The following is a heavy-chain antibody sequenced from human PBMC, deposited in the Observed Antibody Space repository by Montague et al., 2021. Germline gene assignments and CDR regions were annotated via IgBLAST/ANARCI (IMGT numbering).Heavy chain of an antibody. D-gene: IGHD5-12*01. CDR1: GGSISSTAYY. CDR2: IYYSGST. J-gene: IGHJ4*02. CDR3: ARVGATVTAPFDF. Sequence: TLSLTCAVSGGSISSTAYYWSWIRQHPGKGLKWIGYIYYSGSTYYNPSLKSRVTISVDTSQNQFSLNLNSVTAADTAVYYCARVGATVTAPFDFWGQGTLVTVSS. V-gene: IGHV4-31*11.